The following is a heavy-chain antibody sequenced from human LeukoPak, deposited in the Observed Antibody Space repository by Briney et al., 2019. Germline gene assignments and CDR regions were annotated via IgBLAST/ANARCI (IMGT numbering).Heavy chain of an antibody. J-gene: IGHJ4*02. V-gene: IGHV3-30*18. D-gene: IGHD6-13*01. Sequence: PGRSLRLSCAASGFTFSSYGMHWVRQAPGKGLEWVAVISYDGSNKYYADSVKGRFTISRDNSKNTLYLPVNSMRAEDTAVYDCAKGDSSWCPDYWGQGTLVTVSS. CDR1: GFTFSSYG. CDR3: AKGDSSWCPDY. CDR2: ISYDGSNK.